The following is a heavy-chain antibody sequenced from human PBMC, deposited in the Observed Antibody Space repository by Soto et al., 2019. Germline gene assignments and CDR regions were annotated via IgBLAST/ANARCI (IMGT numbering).Heavy chain of an antibody. Sequence: SVKVSCKASGGTFSSYAISWVRQAPGQGLEWMGGIIPIFGTANYAQKFKGRVTITADESTSTAYMELSILSSEDTAVYYCARVLAPTVVITDYYGMDVWGQGTTVTVSS. CDR3: ARVLAPTVVITDYYGMDV. J-gene: IGHJ6*02. D-gene: IGHD3-22*01. CDR1: GGTFSSYA. CDR2: IIPIFGTA. V-gene: IGHV1-69*13.